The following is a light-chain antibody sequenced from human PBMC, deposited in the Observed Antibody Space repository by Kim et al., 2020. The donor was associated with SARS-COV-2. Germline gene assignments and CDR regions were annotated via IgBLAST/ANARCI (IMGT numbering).Light chain of an antibody. CDR1: HSLRSSY. V-gene: IGKV3-20*01. CDR3: QQYGSSPLT. J-gene: IGKJ4*01. CDR2: GAS. Sequence: PVERATLSCRASHSLRSSYLAWYQQKPGQAPRLLIYGASSRATGIPDRFSGSGSGTDFTLTISRLEPEDFAVYYCQQYGSSPLTFGGGTKVDIK.